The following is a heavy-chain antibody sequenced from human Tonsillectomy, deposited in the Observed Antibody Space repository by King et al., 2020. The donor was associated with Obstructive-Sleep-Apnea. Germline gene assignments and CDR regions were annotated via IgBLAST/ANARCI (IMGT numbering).Heavy chain of an antibody. V-gene: IGHV1-8*01. Sequence: QLVQSGAEVKKPGASVKVSCQASGYIFNSAEIHWVRQAPGQGLEWMGWMNPNSGNTAYVQKFQGRVTMTRNPSISTAYMELSSLRFADTAVYFCARGSSRSFDIWGQGTLVTVSS. CDR3: ARGSSRSFDI. J-gene: IGHJ4*02. CDR2: MNPNSGNT. D-gene: IGHD6-13*01. CDR1: GYIFNSAE.